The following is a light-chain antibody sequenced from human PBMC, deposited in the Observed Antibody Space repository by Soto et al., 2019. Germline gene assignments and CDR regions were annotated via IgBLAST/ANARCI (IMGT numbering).Light chain of an antibody. CDR2: WAS. J-gene: IGKJ1*01. V-gene: IGKV4-1*01. Sequence: DIVMTQSPDSLAVSLGERTTINCKSSQSVLYSSNNKNYLAWYQQKPGQPPKLLIYWASTRESGVPDRFSGSGSGTDFTLTISSLKVEDVAVYYCQQYYSTPPTFGQGTKVNIK. CDR3: QQYYSTPPT. CDR1: QSVLYSSNNKNY.